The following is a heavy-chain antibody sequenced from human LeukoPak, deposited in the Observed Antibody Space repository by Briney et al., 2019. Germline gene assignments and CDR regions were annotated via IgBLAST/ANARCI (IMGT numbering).Heavy chain of an antibody. CDR3: ARDPGYSSGWSDN. J-gene: IGHJ4*02. CDR1: GFTFSSYS. V-gene: IGHV3-48*01. D-gene: IGHD6-19*01. CDR2: ISSSSSTI. Sequence: GGSLRLSCAASGFTFSSYSMNWVRQAPGKGLEWVSYISSSSSTIYYADSVKGRFTISRDNAKNSLYLQMNSLRAEDTAVYYCARDPGYSSGWSDNWGQGTLVTVSS.